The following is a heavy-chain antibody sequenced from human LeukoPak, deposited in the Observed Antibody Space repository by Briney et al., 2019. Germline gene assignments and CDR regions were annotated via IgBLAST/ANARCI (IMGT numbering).Heavy chain of an antibody. CDR2: IYHSGST. J-gene: IGHJ4*02. D-gene: IGHD3-22*01. CDR3: ASSIPAYDSSGYYLIDY. V-gene: IGHV4-61*01. Sequence: SETLSLTCTVSGGSVSSGSYYWSWIRQPPGKGLEWIGYIYHSGSTNYNPSLKSRVTISVDTSKNQFSLRLSSVTAADTAVYYCASSIPAYDSSGYYLIDYWGQGTLVTVSS. CDR1: GGSVSSGSYY.